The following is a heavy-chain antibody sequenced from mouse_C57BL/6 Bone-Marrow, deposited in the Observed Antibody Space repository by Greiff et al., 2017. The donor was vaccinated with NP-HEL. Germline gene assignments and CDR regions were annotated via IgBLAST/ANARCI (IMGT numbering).Heavy chain of an antibody. CDR1: GYTFTDYY. CDR2: INPYNGGT. CDR3: ARPYYYGSRGYFDY. Sequence: EVHLVESGPVLVKPGASVKMSCKASGYTFTDYYMNWVKQSHGKSLEWIGVINPYNGGTSYNQKFKGKATLTVDKSSSTAYMELNSLTSEDSAVYYCARPYYYGSRGYFDYWGQGTTLTVSS. V-gene: IGHV1-19*01. J-gene: IGHJ2*01. D-gene: IGHD1-1*01.